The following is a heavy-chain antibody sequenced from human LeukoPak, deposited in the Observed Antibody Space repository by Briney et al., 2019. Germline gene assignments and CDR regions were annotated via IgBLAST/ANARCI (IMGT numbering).Heavy chain of an antibody. Sequence: SETLSLTCAVYGGSFSGYYWSWIRQPPGKGLEWIGEINHSGSTNYNPSLKSRVTISVDTSKNQFSLKLSSVTAADTAVYYCARVTGSSGYYWGGGYYYYYMDVWGKGTTVTVSS. CDR3: ARVTGSSGYYWGGGYYYYYMDV. D-gene: IGHD3-22*01. CDR1: GGSFSGYY. CDR2: INHSGST. J-gene: IGHJ6*03. V-gene: IGHV4-34*01.